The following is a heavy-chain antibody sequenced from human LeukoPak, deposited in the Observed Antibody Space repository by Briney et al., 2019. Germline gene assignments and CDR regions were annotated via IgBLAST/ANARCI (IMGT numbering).Heavy chain of an antibody. Sequence: GGSLRLSCAASGFIFSTYYMNWVRQAPGKGLEWVSFITGSSSYIYYTDSVKGRFTISRDNAKNSLFLQMNSLRDEDTAVYYCASGFSSSPYFDYWGQGTLVTVSS. CDR2: ITGSSSYI. D-gene: IGHD6-6*01. V-gene: IGHV3-21*01. J-gene: IGHJ4*02. CDR1: GFIFSTYY. CDR3: ASGFSSSPYFDY.